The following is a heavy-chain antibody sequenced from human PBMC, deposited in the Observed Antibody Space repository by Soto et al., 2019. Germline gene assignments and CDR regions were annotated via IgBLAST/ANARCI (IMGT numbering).Heavy chain of an antibody. CDR1: GVTVSNNY. Sequence: EVNLVDSGGGLVQPGGSLRLSWAASGVTVSNNYMSWVRQAPGKGLELVSSIYSGGNTYYADSVKGRFTISTDNSKNTLYLQMNSLRVEDTAVYYCASNVPVTTLGYWGQGTLVTVSS. D-gene: IGHD4-17*01. CDR2: IYSGGNT. V-gene: IGHV3-66*01. CDR3: ASNVPVTTLGY. J-gene: IGHJ4*02.